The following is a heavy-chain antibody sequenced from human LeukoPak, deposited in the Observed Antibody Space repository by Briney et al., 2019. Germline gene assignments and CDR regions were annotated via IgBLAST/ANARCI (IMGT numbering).Heavy chain of an antibody. V-gene: IGHV3-21*01. J-gene: IGHJ4*02. CDR3: ARRVVTTAFGFDY. Sequence: PGGSLRLSCAASGFTFSSYSMNWVRQAPGKGLEWVSSISSSSSYIYYADSVKGRFTISRDNAKNSLYLQMNSLRAEDTAVYYCARRVVTTAFGFDYWGQGTLVTVSS. D-gene: IGHD4-17*01. CDR2: ISSSSSYI. CDR1: GFTFSSYS.